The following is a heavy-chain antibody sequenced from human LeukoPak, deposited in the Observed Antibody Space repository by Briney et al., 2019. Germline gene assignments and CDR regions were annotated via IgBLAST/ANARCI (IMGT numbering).Heavy chain of an antibody. V-gene: IGHV3-30*18. CDR3: AKDRTMIVAWDVDY. J-gene: IGHJ4*02. D-gene: IGHD3-22*01. CDR2: ISYDGSNK. Sequence: GGSLRLSCAASGFTFSSYGMHWVRQAPGKGLEWVAVISYDGSNKYYADSVKGRFTISRDNSKNTLYLQMNSLRAEDTAVYYCAKDRTMIVAWDVDYWGQGTLVTVSS. CDR1: GFTFSSYG.